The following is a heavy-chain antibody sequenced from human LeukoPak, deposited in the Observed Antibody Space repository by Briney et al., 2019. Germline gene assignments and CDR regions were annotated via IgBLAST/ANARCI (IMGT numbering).Heavy chain of an antibody. D-gene: IGHD5-12*01. CDR3: ARDRGDGYDYFWDY. CDR1: GGAISTYH. V-gene: IGHV4-59*01. J-gene: IGHJ4*02. CDR2: IYYTGST. Sequence: SETLSLTCTVSGGAISTYHWTWIRQPAGKGLEWIGYIYYTGSTNYNPSLKSRVTISVDTSKNQFSLKLSSVTAADTAVYYCARDRGDGYDYFWDYWGQGTLVTVSS.